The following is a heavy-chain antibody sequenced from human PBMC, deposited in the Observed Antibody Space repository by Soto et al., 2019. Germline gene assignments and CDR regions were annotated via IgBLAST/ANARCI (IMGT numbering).Heavy chain of an antibody. CDR1: GGPINNYF. Sequence: SETLSLTCTVSGGPINNYFWSWIRQPPGKGLEWIGYIYYSGNTNYNPSLKSRVTISVDTSEKQFSLKLSSVTAADTAVHYCARDLAAAGTPLFDFWGQGTLVTVSS. CDR3: ARDLAAAGTPLFDF. D-gene: IGHD6-13*01. J-gene: IGHJ4*02. V-gene: IGHV4-59*01. CDR2: IYYSGNT.